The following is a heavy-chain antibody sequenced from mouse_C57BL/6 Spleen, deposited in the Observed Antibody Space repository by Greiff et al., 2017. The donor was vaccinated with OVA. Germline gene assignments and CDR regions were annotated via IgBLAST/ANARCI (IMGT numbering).Heavy chain of an antibody. V-gene: IGHV2-3*01. CDR3: AKTGGDYDEAMDY. CDR1: GFSLTSYG. CDR2: IWGDGST. J-gene: IGHJ4*01. D-gene: IGHD2-4*01. Sequence: VKLVESGPGLVAPSQSLSITCTVSGFSLTSYGVSWVRQPPGKGLEWLGVIWGDGSTNYHSALISRLSLSKDNSKSQVFLNLNSLQTDDTATYYWAKTGGDYDEAMDYWGQGTSVTVSA.